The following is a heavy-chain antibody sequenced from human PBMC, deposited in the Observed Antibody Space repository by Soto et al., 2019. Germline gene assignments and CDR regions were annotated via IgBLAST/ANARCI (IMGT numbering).Heavy chain of an antibody. D-gene: IGHD3-22*01. CDR2: IWYDGSNK. V-gene: IGHV3-33*01. J-gene: IGHJ4*02. CDR3: ARDLSYYYDSSGYYLDY. Sequence: PGGSLRLSCAASGFTFSSYGMHWVRQAPGKGLEWVAVIWYDGSNKYYADSVKGRFTISRDNSKNTLYLQMNSLRAEDTAVYYCARDLSYYYDSSGYYLDYWGQGTLVTVSS. CDR1: GFTFSSYG.